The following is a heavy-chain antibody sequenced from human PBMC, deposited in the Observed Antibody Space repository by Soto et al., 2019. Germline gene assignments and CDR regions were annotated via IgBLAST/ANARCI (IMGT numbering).Heavy chain of an antibody. Sequence: QVQLVQSGAEVKKPGASVKVSCKASGYTFTSYVISWVRQATGQGLEWMGWISAYNDNTNYAQKLQGRVTMTTDTSTSTDYMELRGMRSADTAVYYCARKISRGWFRLGCMDVWGPGTTVPVSS. D-gene: IGHD6-19*01. CDR1: GYTFTSYV. CDR2: ISAYNDNT. CDR3: ARKISRGWFRLGCMDV. V-gene: IGHV1-18*04. J-gene: IGHJ6*02.